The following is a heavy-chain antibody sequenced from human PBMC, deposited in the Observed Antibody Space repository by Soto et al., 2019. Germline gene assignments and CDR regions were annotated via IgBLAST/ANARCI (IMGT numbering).Heavy chain of an antibody. V-gene: IGHV4-31*03. CDR2: IYYSGTT. CDR1: GGSISSGGYF. J-gene: IGHJ4*02. CDR3: ARTRGYNYGNRDSLDY. Sequence: QVQLQESGPGLVKPSQTLSLTCTVSGGSISSGGYFWTWIRQHPGKGREWIGFIYYSGTTYYTPSLKSRLTISVDTSNNQFSLKLTSVTAADTAVYFCARTRGYNYGNRDSLDYWGQGILVTVSS. D-gene: IGHD5-18*01.